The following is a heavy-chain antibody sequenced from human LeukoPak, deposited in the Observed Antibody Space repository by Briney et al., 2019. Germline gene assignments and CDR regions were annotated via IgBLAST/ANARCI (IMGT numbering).Heavy chain of an antibody. J-gene: IGHJ4*02. Sequence: PGGSLRLSCAASGFTFSNYNMNWVRQAPGKGLEWVSSISSSSSYIYYADSLKGRFTISRDNAKNSLYLQMNSLRAEDTAVYYCARGTMFPYYFDYWGQGTLVTVSS. D-gene: IGHD3-10*02. CDR3: ARGTMFPYYFDY. CDR2: ISSSSSYI. CDR1: GFTFSNYN. V-gene: IGHV3-21*01.